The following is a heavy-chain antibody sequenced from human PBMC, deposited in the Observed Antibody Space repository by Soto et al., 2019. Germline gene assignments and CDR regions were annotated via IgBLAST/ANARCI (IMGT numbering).Heavy chain of an antibody. CDR3: ARLRHYDCGSGPPVVTTFDP. D-gene: IGHD3-3*01. Sequence: ASVKVSCKASGYTFTSYGISWARQAPGQGLEWMGWISAYNGNTNYAQKLQGRVTMTTDTSTSTAYMELRSLRSDDTAVYYCARLRHYDCGSGPPVVTTFDPWGQGNLVTVYS. CDR2: ISAYNGNT. J-gene: IGHJ5*02. CDR1: GYTFTSYG. V-gene: IGHV1-18*04.